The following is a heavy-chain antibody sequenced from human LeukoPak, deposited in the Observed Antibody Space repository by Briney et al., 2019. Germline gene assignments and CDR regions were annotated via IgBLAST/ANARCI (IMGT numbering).Heavy chain of an antibody. V-gene: IGHV4-4*08. Sequence: PSETLSLTCTVSGGSISNYYGSWIRQSPVKGLEWIGYIYPRGSAFYNASLERRVTISLDTSENHFSLNLRSVTAADTAVYYCARRNHYFYYMDVWGKGTTVTVSS. CDR3: ARRNHYFYYMDV. J-gene: IGHJ6*03. CDR2: IYPRGSA. CDR1: GGSISNYY.